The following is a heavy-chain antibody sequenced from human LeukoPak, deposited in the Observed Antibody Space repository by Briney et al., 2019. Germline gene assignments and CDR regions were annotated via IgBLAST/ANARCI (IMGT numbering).Heavy chain of an antibody. CDR1: GDSISVSSYY. J-gene: IGHJ4*02. Sequence: SETLSLTCTVSGDSISVSSYYWGWLRQPPGKGLEWIGIIYYTGRTYYNPSLKSRVTISVDTSKNQFYLKLSSVTAADTAMYYCARTLYYYNSGTYYTHFDYWGQGTLVTVSS. CDR3: ARTLYYYNSGTYYTHFDY. D-gene: IGHD3-22*01. CDR2: IYYTGRT. V-gene: IGHV4-39*07.